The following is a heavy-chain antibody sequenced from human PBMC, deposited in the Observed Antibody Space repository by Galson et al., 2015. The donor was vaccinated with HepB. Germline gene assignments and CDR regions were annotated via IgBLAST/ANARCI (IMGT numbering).Heavy chain of an antibody. D-gene: IGHD3-16*02. Sequence: SLRLSCAASGFTFDDYGMSWVRQAPGKGLEWVSGINWNGGSTGYADSVKGRFTISRDNAKNSLYLQMNSLRAEDTALYHCARGRLGELSLPDYWGQGTLVTVSS. CDR2: INWNGGST. J-gene: IGHJ4*02. V-gene: IGHV3-20*01. CDR1: GFTFDDYG. CDR3: ARGRLGELSLPDY.